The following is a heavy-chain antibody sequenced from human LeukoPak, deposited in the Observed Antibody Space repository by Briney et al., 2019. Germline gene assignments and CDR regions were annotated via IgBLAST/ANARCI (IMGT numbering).Heavy chain of an antibody. CDR3: ARAPSSWYGWFDP. J-gene: IGHJ5*02. CDR2: IIPIFCTA. D-gene: IGHD6-13*01. Sequence: ASVKVSCKASGGTFSSYAISWVRQAPGQGLEWMGGIIPIFCTANYAQKFQGRVTITADESTSTAYMELSSLRSEDTAVYYCARAPSSWYGWFDPWGQGTLVTVSS. V-gene: IGHV1-69*13. CDR1: GGTFSSYA.